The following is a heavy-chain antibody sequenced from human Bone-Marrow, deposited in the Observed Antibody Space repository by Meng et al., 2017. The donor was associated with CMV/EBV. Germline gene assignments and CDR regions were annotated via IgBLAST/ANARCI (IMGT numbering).Heavy chain of an antibody. V-gene: IGHV1-2*02. J-gene: IGHJ4*02. CDR2: INPNSGGT. D-gene: IGHD2-2*02. Sequence: ASVKVSCKASGYTFTGYYMHWVRQAPGQGLEWMGWINPNSGGTNYAQKFQGRVTMTRDTSISTAYMELSRLRSEDTAVYYCARVSANFHCSSTSCYTLTGSFDYWGQGTLVTVSS. CDR3: ARVSANFHCSSTSCYTLTGSFDY. CDR1: GYTFTGYY.